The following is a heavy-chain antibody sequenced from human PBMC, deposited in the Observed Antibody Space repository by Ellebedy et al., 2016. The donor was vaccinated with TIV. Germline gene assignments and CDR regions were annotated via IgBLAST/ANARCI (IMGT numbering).Heavy chain of an antibody. J-gene: IGHJ4*02. CDR2: ISGSATIT. V-gene: IGHV3-23*01. D-gene: IGHD2-8*01. Sequence: GGSLRLSCAASGFTFSNYAMSWVRQASGKGLEWVSAISGSATITFYPDSVRGRFTISRDNSKNTLFLQMSSLRAEDTAMYYCAKGYCSTGICYTDYWGQGTLVTVSS. CDR3: AKGYCSTGICYTDY. CDR1: GFTFSNYA.